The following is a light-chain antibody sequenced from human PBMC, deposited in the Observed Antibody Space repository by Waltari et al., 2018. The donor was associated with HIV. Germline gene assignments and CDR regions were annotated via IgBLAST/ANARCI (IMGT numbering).Light chain of an antibody. Sequence: QSALTQPASVSGSPGQSITISCTRTSSDVGGYNSVSRYQQNPGKAPKLMIYEVSNRPAGVSNRFSSSKAGNTASLTISGLQAEDEADYYCSSYTSSSTVVFGGGTKLTVL. V-gene: IGLV2-14*01. CDR2: EVS. J-gene: IGLJ2*01. CDR3: SSYTSSSTVV. CDR1: SSDVGGYNS.